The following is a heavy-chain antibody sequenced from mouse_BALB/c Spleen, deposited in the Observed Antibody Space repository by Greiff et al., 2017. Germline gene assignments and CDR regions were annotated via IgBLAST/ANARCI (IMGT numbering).Heavy chain of an antibody. CDR3: ARGEDYGNYGGFAY. CDR2: ISSGGST. D-gene: IGHD2-1*01. J-gene: IGHJ3*01. Sequence: EVKLMESGGGLVKPGGSLKLSRAASGFTFSSYAMSWVRQTPEKRLEWVASISSGGSTYYPDSVKGRFTISRDNARNILYLQMSSLRSEDTAMYYCARGEDYGNYGGFAYWGQGTLVTVSA. V-gene: IGHV5-6-5*01. CDR1: GFTFSSYA.